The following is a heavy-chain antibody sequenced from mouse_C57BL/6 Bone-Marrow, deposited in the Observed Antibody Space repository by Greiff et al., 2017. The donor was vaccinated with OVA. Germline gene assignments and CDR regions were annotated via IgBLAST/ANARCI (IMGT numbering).Heavy chain of an antibody. V-gene: IGHV3-6*01. Sequence: EVQLLESGPGLVKPSQSLSLTCSVTGYSITSGYYWNWIRPFPGTKQEWMGYISYDGSYNYNPSLKNRISITRDTSKNQFFLKLNAVTTEDTATYYCARRGNLPSRAMDDWGQGTAVTVSS. CDR2: ISYDGSY. J-gene: IGHJ4*01. D-gene: IGHD2-1*01. CDR3: ARRGNLPSRAMDD. CDR1: GYSITSGYY.